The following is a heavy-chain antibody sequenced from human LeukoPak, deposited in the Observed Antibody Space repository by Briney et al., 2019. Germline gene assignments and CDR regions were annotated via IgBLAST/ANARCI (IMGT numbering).Heavy chain of an antibody. CDR1: GGALSGYY. CDR2: INHSGST. D-gene: IGHD1-14*01. V-gene: IGHV4-34*01. Sequence: PSETLSLTCGVYGGALSGYYWSWIRQPPGKGLEWIGEINHSGSTNYNPSLKSRVTISLDTSKNQFSLRLSSVTATDTAVYYCARERGRPTGADFRAWGQGTLVTASS. J-gene: IGHJ4*02. CDR3: ARERGRPTGADFRA.